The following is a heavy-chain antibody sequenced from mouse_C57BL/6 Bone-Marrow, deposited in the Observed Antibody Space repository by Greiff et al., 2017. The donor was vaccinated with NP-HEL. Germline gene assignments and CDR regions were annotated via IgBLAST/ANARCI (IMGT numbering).Heavy chain of an antibody. V-gene: IGHV1-61*01. CDR1: GYTFTSYW. D-gene: IGHD3-2*02. CDR2: IYPSDSET. Sequence: QVQLQQPGAELVRPGSSVKLSCKASGYTFTSYWMDWVKQRPGQGLEWIGNIYPSDSETHYNQKFKDKATLTVDKSSSTAYMQLSSLTSEDSAVYYCARSGTAQATGYWGQGTTLTVSS. J-gene: IGHJ2*01. CDR3: ARSGTAQATGY.